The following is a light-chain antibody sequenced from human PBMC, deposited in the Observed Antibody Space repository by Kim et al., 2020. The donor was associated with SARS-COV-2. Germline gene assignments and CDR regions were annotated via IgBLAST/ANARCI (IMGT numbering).Light chain of an antibody. CDR2: GSS. J-gene: IGKJ2*01. Sequence: EIVLTQSPGTLSLSPGERATLSCRASQSVRSSYLAWYQHKPGQAPRLLIYGSSSRATGIPDRFSGSGSGTDFTLTISRLEPEDFAVYYCQHYGNSPPFTFGQGTKLEI. CDR3: QHYGNSPPFT. CDR1: QSVRSSY. V-gene: IGKV3-20*01.